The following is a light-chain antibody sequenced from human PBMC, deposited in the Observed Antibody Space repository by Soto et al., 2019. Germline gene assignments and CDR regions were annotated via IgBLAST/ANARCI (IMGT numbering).Light chain of an antibody. CDR3: SSYTSSSTLYV. V-gene: IGLV2-14*01. CDR1: SSDVGGYNY. Sequence: SARTQPASVSGSPGQSITISCTGTSSDVGGYNYVSWYQQHPGKAPKLMIYEVSNRPSGVSNRFSGSKSGNTASLTISGLQAEDEADYYCSSYTSSSTLYVFGTGTKVTVL. J-gene: IGLJ1*01. CDR2: EVS.